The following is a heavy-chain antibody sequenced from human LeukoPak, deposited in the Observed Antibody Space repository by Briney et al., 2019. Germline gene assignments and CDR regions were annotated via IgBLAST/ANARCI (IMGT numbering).Heavy chain of an antibody. CDR1: GGSFSGYY. CDR3: ARVRGYDYVWGSYRFDY. CDR2: INHSGST. J-gene: IGHJ4*02. D-gene: IGHD3-16*02. Sequence: PSETLSLTCAVYGGSFSGYYWSWIRQPPGKGLEWIGEINHSGSTNYNPSLKSRVTISVDTSRNQFSLKLSSVTAADTAVYYCARVRGYDYVWGSYRFDYWGQGTLVTVSS. V-gene: IGHV4-34*01.